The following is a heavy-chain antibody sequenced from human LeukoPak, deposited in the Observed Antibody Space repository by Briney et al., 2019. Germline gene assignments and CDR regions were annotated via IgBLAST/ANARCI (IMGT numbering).Heavy chain of an antibody. CDR1: GFTFCTHS. V-gene: IGHV3-23*01. CDR3: AKYCVTTTCYERLFDF. J-gene: IGHJ4*02. Sequence: PGGSLRLSCAPSGFTFCTHSMSWVRQAPGKGLEWVSGISGSGDRTHYADSVKGRFTISRDNSKNTVTLQMNSLTVDDTAVYYCAKYCVTTTCYERLFDFWGQGTLVTVSS. D-gene: IGHD2-2*01. CDR2: ISGSGDRT.